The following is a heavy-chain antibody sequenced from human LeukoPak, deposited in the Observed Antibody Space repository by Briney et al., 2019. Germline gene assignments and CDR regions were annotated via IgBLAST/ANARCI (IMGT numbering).Heavy chain of an antibody. J-gene: IGHJ4*02. CDR3: ARDSMRDDYVWGSYRHIDY. V-gene: IGHV3-7*01. D-gene: IGHD3-16*02. Sequence: GGSLRLSCAASGFTFSSYWMSWVRQAPGKGLEWVANIKQDGSEKYYVDSVKGRFTISRDNAKNSLYLQMNSLRAEDTAVYYCARDSMRDDYVWGSYRHIDYWGQGTLVTVSS. CDR1: GFTFSSYW. CDR2: IKQDGSEK.